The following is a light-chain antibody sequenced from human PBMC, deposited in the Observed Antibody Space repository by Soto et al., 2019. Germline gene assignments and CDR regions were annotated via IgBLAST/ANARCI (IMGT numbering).Light chain of an antibody. Sequence: DIQMTQSPSSLSASVGDRVTITCRASQGISNYLAWFQQKPGKVPKLLIYGASTLKSGVPSRFSDSASETDFTLTISSLQPEDVATYYCQDYNSAPGTFGQGTKVEIK. J-gene: IGKJ1*01. CDR3: QDYNSAPGT. CDR2: GAS. V-gene: IGKV1-27*01. CDR1: QGISNY.